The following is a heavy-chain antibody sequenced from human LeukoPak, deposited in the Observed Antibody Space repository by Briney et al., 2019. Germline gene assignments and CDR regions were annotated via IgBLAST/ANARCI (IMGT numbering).Heavy chain of an antibody. Sequence: GASVKVSCKASGYTFTSYGISWVRQAPGQGLEWMGWISAYNGNTNYAQKFQGRVTMTEDTSTDTAYMELSSLRSEDTAVYYCATGLYDYVWGSYIKPLDYWGQGTLVTVSS. CDR2: ISAYNGNT. J-gene: IGHJ4*02. D-gene: IGHD3-16*01. CDR1: GYTFTSYG. V-gene: IGHV1-18*01. CDR3: ATGLYDYVWGSYIKPLDY.